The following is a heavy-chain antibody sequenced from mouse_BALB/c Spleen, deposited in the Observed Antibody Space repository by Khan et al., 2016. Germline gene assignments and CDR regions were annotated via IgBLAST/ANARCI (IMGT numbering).Heavy chain of an antibody. J-gene: IGHJ2*01. D-gene: IGHD3-1*01. CDR2: ISPGDGDI. CDR1: GYTFTDHA. Sequence: VQLQESDAELVKPGASVKISCKASGYTFTDHAIHWVKQKPEQGLEWIGYISPGDGDIKYNEKFKGKASLTADKSSSAAYMHLNSLTSDDSAVYFCKRSRNPLFGCWGPGTTLPVSS. V-gene: IGHV1S53*02. CDR3: KRSRNPLFGC.